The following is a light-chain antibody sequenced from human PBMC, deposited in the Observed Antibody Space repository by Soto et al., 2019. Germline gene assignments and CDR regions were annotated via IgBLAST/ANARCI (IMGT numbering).Light chain of an antibody. CDR1: SSDVGGYNY. Sequence: QSALTQPASVSGSPGQSITISCTGTSSDVGGYNYVSWYQKHPGKAPKLMIYDVRNRPSGVSNRFSGSKSGNTASLTISGLQAEDEADYYCSSYTSSSTLGLIFGGGTKLTVL. CDR2: DVR. V-gene: IGLV2-14*03. CDR3: SSYTSSSTLGLI. J-gene: IGLJ2*01.